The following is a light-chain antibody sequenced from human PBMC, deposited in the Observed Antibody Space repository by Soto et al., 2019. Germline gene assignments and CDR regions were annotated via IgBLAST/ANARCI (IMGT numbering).Light chain of an antibody. V-gene: IGKV3-20*01. CDR2: GAS. J-gene: IGKJ1*01. CDR1: QSVSSNY. CDR3: QQYGRSPWT. Sequence: EIVLTQSPGTLSLSPGERATLSCRASQSVSSNYLAWYQQKPGQAPRLLIYGASSRATSIAERFSGSGSGTDFTLTISRLEPEDVAMYYFQQYGRSPWTFGQGTKVEIK.